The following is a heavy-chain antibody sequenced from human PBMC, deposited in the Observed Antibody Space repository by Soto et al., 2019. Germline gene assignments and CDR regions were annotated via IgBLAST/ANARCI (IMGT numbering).Heavy chain of an antibody. D-gene: IGHD3-3*01. CDR2: SSYSGNNI. J-gene: IGHJ6*01. CDR3: AKDQSAIFRSGYGMDV. CDR1: GFTFRDFG. Sequence: GAALSVCSAASGFTFRDFGRDCVRQATIKGVDWVAVSSYSGNNIYYADSVKGRVTISRDNSANTMYMEMSSLRGEDKDVYYCAKDQSAIFRSGYGMDVWDKGPGSPSP. V-gene: IGHV3-30*18.